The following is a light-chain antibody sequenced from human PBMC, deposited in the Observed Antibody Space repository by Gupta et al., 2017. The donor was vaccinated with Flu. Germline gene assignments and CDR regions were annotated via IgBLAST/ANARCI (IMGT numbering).Light chain of an antibody. V-gene: IGLV2-14*01. Sequence: LTQPASVSGSPGQSIAISCTGTSSDVGGHNYVSWYQQYQGEAPKLIIYEVSHRPSGVSARFSGSKSGNTASLTISRLQPEDEGDYYCSSHTRSNSWVFGGGTKLTVL. J-gene: IGLJ3*02. CDR1: SSDVGGHNY. CDR3: SSHTRSNSWV. CDR2: EVS.